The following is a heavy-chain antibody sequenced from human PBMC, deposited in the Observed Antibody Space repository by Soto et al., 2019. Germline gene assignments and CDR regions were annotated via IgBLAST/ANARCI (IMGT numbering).Heavy chain of an antibody. J-gene: IGHJ4*01. D-gene: IGHD3-22*01. CDR3: ARVTTLAFDY. Sequence: GGSLRLSCAAPGLTVSTNYMSWVRQAPGKGLEWVSIMYSDGRTYHADSVKGRFTISRDNSKNMLYLQMNSLRAEDTAVYYCARVTTLAFDYWGHGTLVTVS. CDR1: GLTVSTNY. CDR2: MYSDGRT. V-gene: IGHV3-66*01.